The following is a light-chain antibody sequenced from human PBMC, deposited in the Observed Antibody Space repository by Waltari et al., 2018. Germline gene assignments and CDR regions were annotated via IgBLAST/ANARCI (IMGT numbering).Light chain of an antibody. CDR1: SSNIGAGYY. J-gene: IGLJ3*02. CDR3: QSYDSSLSDSGV. CDR2: GNN. V-gene: IGLV1-40*01. Sequence: QSILTHPPSVSGAPGQNVTISCTGSSSNIGAGYYVHWYQPLPGAAPKLHIYGNNNRPSGVPDRFSGSKSGTSASLDITGRQTEDEADYYCQSYDSSLSDSGVFGGGTKVTVL.